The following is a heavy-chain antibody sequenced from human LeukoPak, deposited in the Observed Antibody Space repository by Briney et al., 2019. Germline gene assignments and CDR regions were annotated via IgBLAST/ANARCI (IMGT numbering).Heavy chain of an antibody. CDR2: IYYSGST. CDR1: GGSISSSSYY. J-gene: IGHJ4*02. V-gene: IGHV4-39*01. D-gene: IGHD2-15*01. Sequence: SETLSLTCTVSGGSISSSSYYWGWIRQPPGKGLEWIGSIYYSGSTYYNPSLKSRVTISVDTSKNQFSLKLSSVTAADTAVYYCARANYDIVVVVAATGYFGYWGQGTLVTVSS. CDR3: ARANYDIVVVVAATGYFGY.